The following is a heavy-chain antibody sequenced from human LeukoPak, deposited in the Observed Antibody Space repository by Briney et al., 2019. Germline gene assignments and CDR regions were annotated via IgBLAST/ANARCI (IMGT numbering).Heavy chain of an antibody. CDR2: VGHEDGTT. CDR3: ATGAIVFDY. CDR1: VVTLSKIS. V-gene: IGHV1-24*01. J-gene: IGHJ4*02. D-gene: IGHD3-22*01. Sequence: ASVRVSCKVSVVTLSKISIGWVSQAHGKGLEWMGRVGHEDGTTIHAQKFQGRFNMTVDTATDTAYMQMSSLMSEDTAIYYCATGAIVFDYWGQGTLVTVSS.